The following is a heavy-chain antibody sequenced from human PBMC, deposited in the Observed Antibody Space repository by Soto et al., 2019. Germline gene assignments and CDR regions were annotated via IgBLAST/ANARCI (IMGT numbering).Heavy chain of an antibody. Sequence: PSETLSLTCTVSGGSISNGGYYWSWIRQHPGKGLEWIGYIYYSGSTNYNPSLKSRVTISVDTSKNQFSLKLSSVTAADTAVYYCARDKKPLDDYGDYDYYYYYMDVWGKGTTVTVSS. CDR3: ARDKKPLDDYGDYDYYYYYMDV. V-gene: IGHV4-61*08. J-gene: IGHJ6*03. CDR1: GGSISNGGYY. CDR2: IYYSGST. D-gene: IGHD4-17*01.